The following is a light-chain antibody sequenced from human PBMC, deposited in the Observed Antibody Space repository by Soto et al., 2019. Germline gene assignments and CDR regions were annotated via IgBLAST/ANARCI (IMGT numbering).Light chain of an antibody. CDR2: GAS. CDR1: QSVSSN. CDR3: QQYNNWPPIT. J-gene: IGKJ5*01. Sequence: DIVLTQSPGTLSLSPGEGVTLSCRASQSVSSNLAWYQQRPGQAPRLLIYGASTRATGIPARFSGSGSGTEFTLTISSLQSEDFAVYYCQQYNNWPPITFGQGTRLEIK. V-gene: IGKV3-15*01.